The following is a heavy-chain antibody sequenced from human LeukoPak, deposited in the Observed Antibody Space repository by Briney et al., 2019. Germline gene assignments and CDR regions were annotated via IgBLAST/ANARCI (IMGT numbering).Heavy chain of an antibody. V-gene: IGHV3-7*01. CDR2: IKQDGSEK. CDR1: GFTFSSYA. Sequence: TGGSLRLSCAASGFTFSSYAMNWVRQAPGKGLEWVANIKQDGSEKYYVGSVEGRFTISRDNAKNSLYLQMNSLRAEDTAVYYCAKGWWYWREWGQGTLVTVSS. CDR3: AKGWWYWRE. J-gene: IGHJ4*02. D-gene: IGHD2-15*01.